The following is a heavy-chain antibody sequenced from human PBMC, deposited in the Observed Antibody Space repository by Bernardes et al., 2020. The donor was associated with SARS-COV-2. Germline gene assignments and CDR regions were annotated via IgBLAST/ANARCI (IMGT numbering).Heavy chain of an antibody. V-gene: IGHV4-61*01. D-gene: IGHD5-18*01. CDR2: TCYSGT. Sequence: SETLSLTCVVSGASVSSSSYCWSWIRQPPGKGLEWIGSTCYSGTNYSSSLKSRVTMSTDAPENQLFLKLTSVTAADTAVYYCARDFRSADTPLVREDYYYYYGLDVWGQGTTVTVSS. J-gene: IGHJ6*02. CDR1: GASVSSSSYC. CDR3: ARDFRSADTPLVREDYYYYYGLDV.